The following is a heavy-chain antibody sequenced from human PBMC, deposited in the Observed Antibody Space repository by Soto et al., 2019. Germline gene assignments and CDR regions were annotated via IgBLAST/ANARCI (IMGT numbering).Heavy chain of an antibody. CDR1: GYTFTSYD. Sequence: GASVKVSCKASGYTFTSYDINWVRQATGQGLEWMGWMNPNSGNTGYAQKFQGRVTMTRNTSISTAYMELSSLRSEDTAVYYCARPAAPRGNWFDPWGQGXLVTVYS. CDR3: ARPAAPRGNWFDP. D-gene: IGHD1-26*01. V-gene: IGHV1-8*01. J-gene: IGHJ5*02. CDR2: MNPNSGNT.